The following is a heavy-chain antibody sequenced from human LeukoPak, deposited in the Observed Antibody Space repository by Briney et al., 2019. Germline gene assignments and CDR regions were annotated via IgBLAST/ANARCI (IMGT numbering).Heavy chain of an antibody. CDR1: GFTFSSYA. J-gene: IGHJ2*01. CDR2: ISYDGSNK. Sequence: GGSLRLSCAASGFTFSSYAMHWVRQAPGKGLEWVAVISYDGSNKYYADSVKGRFTISRDNSKNTLYLQMNNLRAEDTAIYYCARDHGDRRTYYQWYFDFWGRGTLVTVSS. V-gene: IGHV3-30-3*01. D-gene: IGHD3-22*01. CDR3: ARDHGDRRTYYQWYFDF.